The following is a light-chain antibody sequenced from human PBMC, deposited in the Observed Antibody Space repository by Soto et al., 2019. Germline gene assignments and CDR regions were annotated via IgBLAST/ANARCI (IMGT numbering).Light chain of an antibody. CDR1: SSDVGSYDR. Sequence: QSVLTQPPSVSGSPGQLVTISCTGTSSDVGSYDRVSWYQQPPGTAPKLPIYEVNNRPSGVPDRFSGSKSGNTASLTISGLQAEDETDYYCTSFTTSKTYVFGTGTKVTVL. J-gene: IGLJ1*01. CDR2: EVN. CDR3: TSFTTSKTYV. V-gene: IGLV2-18*02.